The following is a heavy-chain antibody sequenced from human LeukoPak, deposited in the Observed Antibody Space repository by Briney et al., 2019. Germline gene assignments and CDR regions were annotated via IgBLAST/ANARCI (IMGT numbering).Heavy chain of an antibody. V-gene: IGHV3-74*01. D-gene: IGHD3-22*01. J-gene: IGHJ4*02. Sequence: GPCLTLSRALSAILFSTYWTDWVRQAPRGGVVWVSRVNSEGSSISYADSVKGRFTISSDNAKNTLFRQMNSLRAEGTAVYYCAKISSDRISYYDQGGQGTRVTVS. CDR3: AKISSDRISYYDQ. CDR1: AILFSTYW. CDR2: VNSEGSSI.